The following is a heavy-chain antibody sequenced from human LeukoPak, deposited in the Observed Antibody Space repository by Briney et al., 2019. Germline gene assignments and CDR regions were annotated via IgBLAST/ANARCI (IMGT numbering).Heavy chain of an antibody. CDR2: IYYSGSA. D-gene: IGHD6-19*01. V-gene: IGHV4-39*01. J-gene: IGHJ4*02. CDR1: GGSISSSAYY. Sequence: SETLSLTCTVSGGSISSSAYYWGWIRQPPGKGLEWIVCIYYSGSAHYNPSVKIRVTISVDTSKNQFSLKLSSVPAADTAVYYCARLAVAATQFDYWGQGTLVTVSS. CDR3: ARLAVAATQFDY.